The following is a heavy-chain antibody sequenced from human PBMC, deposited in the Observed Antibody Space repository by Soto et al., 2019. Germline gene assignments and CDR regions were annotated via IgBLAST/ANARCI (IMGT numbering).Heavy chain of an antibody. CDR3: AKGLDWPLAGTAFHI. V-gene: IGHV3-9*01. CDR2: ISWNSGDI. Sequence: EVQLVESGGGLVQPGRSLRLSCEASGFIFDHHAMYWVRQVPGKGLEWVSGISWNSGDIGYGDSVKGRFTISRDNAKNSLYLEMNSLRPEDTALYYCAKGLDWPLAGTAFHIWGQGTMVTVSS. J-gene: IGHJ3*02. D-gene: IGHD3-9*01. CDR1: GFIFDHHA.